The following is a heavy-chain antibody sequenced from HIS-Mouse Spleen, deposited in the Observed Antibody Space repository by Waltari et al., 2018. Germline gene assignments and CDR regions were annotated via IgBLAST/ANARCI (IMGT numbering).Heavy chain of an antibody. V-gene: IGHV2-70*15. D-gene: IGHD6-19*01. CDR1: GFSLSTSGMC. Sequence: QVTLRESGPALVKPTQTLTLTCTFSGFSLSTSGMCVSWIRQPPGKALEWLARIDWDYDKYYSTSLKTRLTISKETSKNQVVLTMTNMDPVDTATYYCARIAEGYSSGWYAFDYWGQGTLVTVSS. CDR3: ARIAEGYSSGWYAFDY. CDR2: IDWDYDK. J-gene: IGHJ4*02.